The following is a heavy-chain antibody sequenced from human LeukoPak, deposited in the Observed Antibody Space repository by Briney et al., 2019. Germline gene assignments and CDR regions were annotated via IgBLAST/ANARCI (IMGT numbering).Heavy chain of an antibody. CDR3: AKTGGAPAGFDY. J-gene: IGHJ4*02. V-gene: IGHV3-33*06. CDR1: GFTFSSYS. Sequence: GGSLRLSCAASGFTFSSYSMNWVRQAPGKGLEWVAVIWYDGSNKYYADSVKGRFTISRDNSKNTLYLQMNSLRAEDTAVYYCAKTGGAPAGFDYWGQGTLVTVSS. CDR2: IWYDGSNK. D-gene: IGHD2-2*01.